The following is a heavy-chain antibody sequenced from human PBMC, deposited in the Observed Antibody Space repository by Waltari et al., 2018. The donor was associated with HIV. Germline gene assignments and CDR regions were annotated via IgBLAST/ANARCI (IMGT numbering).Heavy chain of an antibody. V-gene: IGHV4-4*02. CDR1: GGSISSSNW. D-gene: IGHD2-2*01. CDR3: ARASSPRYGFDI. CDR2: IYHSGST. J-gene: IGHJ3*02. Sequence: QVHLQESGPGLVKPSGTLSLTCAVSGGSISSSNWWSRVSQPPGKGLEWIGEIYHSGSTNYNPSLKSRVTISEDKSKNQFSLKLSSVTAADTAVYYCARASSPRYGFDIWGQGTMVTVSS.